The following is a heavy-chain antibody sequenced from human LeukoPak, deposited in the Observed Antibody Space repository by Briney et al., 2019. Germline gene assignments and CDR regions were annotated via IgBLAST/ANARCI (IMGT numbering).Heavy chain of an antibody. CDR3: ARDLLGYYDFWSGSKNYYYYGMDV. Sequence: GGSLRLSCAASGFTFSSYGMHWVRQAPGKGLERVAVIWYDGSNKYYADSVKGRFTISRDNSKNTLYLQMNSLRAEDTAVYYCARDLLGYYDFWSGSKNYYYYGMDVWGQGTTVTVSS. V-gene: IGHV3-33*01. D-gene: IGHD3-3*01. J-gene: IGHJ6*02. CDR1: GFTFSSYG. CDR2: IWYDGSNK.